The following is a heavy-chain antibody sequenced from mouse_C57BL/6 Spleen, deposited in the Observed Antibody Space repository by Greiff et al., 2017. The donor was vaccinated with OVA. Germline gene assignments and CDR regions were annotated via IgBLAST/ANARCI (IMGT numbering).Heavy chain of an antibody. V-gene: IGHV5-17*01. Sequence: EVKLMESGGGLVKPGGSLKLSCAASGFTFSDYGMHWVRQAPEKGLEWVAYISSGSSTIYYADTVKGRFTISRDNAKNTLFLQMTSLRSEDTAMYYCAPLVGDYDYWGQGTSVTVSS. CDR1: GFTFSDYG. CDR3: APLVGDYDY. CDR2: ISSGSSTI. D-gene: IGHD2-4*01. J-gene: IGHJ4*01.